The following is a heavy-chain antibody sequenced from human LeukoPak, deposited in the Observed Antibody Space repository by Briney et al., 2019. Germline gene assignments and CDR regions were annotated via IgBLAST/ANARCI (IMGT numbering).Heavy chain of an antibody. D-gene: IGHD2-2*01. CDR2: IYYSGST. CDR3: ARDLRGTSCYDY. J-gene: IGHJ4*02. CDR1: GGSMSNYY. Sequence: PSETLSLSCSVSGGSMSNYYWSWIRQPPGKGLEWIGYIYYSGSTNYNPSLKRRVTISVDTSKNQFSLILSSVTAADTAVYYCARDLRGTSCYDYWGPGTLVTVSS. V-gene: IGHV4-59*01.